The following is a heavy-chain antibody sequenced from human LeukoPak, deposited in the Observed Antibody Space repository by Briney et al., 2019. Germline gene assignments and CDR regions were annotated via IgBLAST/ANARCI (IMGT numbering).Heavy chain of an antibody. CDR2: ISGSGGST. J-gene: IGHJ4*02. CDR1: GFTFSSYG. Sequence: GGTLRLSCAASGFTFSSYGMSWVRQAPGKGLEWVSAISGSGGSTYYADSVKGRITISRDNSKNTLYLQMNSLRAEDTAVYYCAKGVGYCSGGSCQQFDYWGQGTLVTVSS. D-gene: IGHD2-15*01. CDR3: AKGVGYCSGGSCQQFDY. V-gene: IGHV3-23*01.